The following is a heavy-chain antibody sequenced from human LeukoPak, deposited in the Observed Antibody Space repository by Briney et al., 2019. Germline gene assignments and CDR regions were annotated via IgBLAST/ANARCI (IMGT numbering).Heavy chain of an antibody. CDR3: ATERAVALQNWFDP. D-gene: IGHD6-19*01. J-gene: IGHJ5*02. CDR1: GGTFSNYA. V-gene: IGHV1-69*13. Sequence: SVKVSCKASGGTFSNYAINWVRQAPGQGLEWMGGIMSIFGSPKYAQKFQGRVTITADESTNTAYVELSSLTSDDTAVYYCATERAVALQNWFDPWGQGTLVTVSS. CDR2: IMSIFGSP.